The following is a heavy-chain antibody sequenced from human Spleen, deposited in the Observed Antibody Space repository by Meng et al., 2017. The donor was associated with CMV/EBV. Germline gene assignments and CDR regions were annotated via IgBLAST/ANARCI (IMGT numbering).Heavy chain of an antibody. V-gene: IGHV3-73*01. CDR1: GFTFSGSA. Sequence: SCAASGFTFSGSAMHWVRQASGKGLEWVGRIRSKANNYATAYAASVKGRFTISRDDSKNMVYLQMNSLKTEDTAVYFCTRPPKDGTDYWGQETLVTVSS. CDR3: TRPPKDGTDY. J-gene: IGHJ4*02. CDR2: IRSKANNYAT.